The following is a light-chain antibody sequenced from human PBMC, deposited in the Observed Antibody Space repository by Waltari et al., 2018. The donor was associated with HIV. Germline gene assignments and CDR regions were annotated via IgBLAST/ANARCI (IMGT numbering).Light chain of an antibody. Sequence: DIQMTQSPSSVSASVGDKVTITCRANQNIVSWLAWYQQKPGKAPKLLIYAASSLQSGVPSRVSGGGSGTEFTLTINSLQPEDFATYYCQQAFSFPLTFGQGTRLEIK. CDR2: AAS. CDR1: QNIVSW. CDR3: QQAFSFPLT. J-gene: IGKJ5*01. V-gene: IGKV1-12*01.